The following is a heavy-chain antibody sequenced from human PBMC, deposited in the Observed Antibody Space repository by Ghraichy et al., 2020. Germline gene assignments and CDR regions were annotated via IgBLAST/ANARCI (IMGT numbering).Heavy chain of an antibody. D-gene: IGHD1/OR15-1a*01. J-gene: IGHJ4*02. V-gene: IGHV3-33*01. Sequence: GGSLRLSCAASGFTFSTYGMHWVRQAPGKGLEWVAVIWSDGSNKDYADSVKGRFTISRDNSKNTLSLQMNSLRDDDTAVYYCARVNNGNHIDQWGQGILVTVSS. CDR3: ARVNNGNHIDQ. CDR2: IWSDGSNK. CDR1: GFTFSTYG.